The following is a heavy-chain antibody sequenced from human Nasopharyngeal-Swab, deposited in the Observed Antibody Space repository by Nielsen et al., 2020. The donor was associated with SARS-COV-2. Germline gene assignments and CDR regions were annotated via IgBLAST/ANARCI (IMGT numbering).Heavy chain of an antibody. CDR1: GFTFSDSA. CDR3: TRCGGGCYSGRDY. Sequence: GASLKISCAASGFTFSDSAIHWVRQASGEGLEWVARIRSIGNNYATAYSASVKGRFIIFRDDPTNTAYLQMNSLKTEDTAMYYCTRCGGGCYSGRDYWGQGTLVTVSS. D-gene: IGHD2-15*01. V-gene: IGHV3-73*01. J-gene: IGHJ4*02. CDR2: IRSIGNNYAT.